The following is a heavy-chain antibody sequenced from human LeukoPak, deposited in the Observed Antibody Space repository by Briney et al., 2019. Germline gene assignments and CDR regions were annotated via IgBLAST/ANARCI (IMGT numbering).Heavy chain of an antibody. V-gene: IGHV1-69*13. D-gene: IGHD3-10*01. CDR1: GGTFSSYA. CDR2: IIPIFGTA. CDR3: ARKFLGSRGYYFDY. Sequence: SVKVSCRASGGTFSSYAISWVRQAPGQGLEWMGGIIPIFGTANYAQKFQGRVTITADESTSTAYMELSSLRSDDTAVYYCARKFLGSRGYYFDYWGQGTLVTVSS. J-gene: IGHJ4*02.